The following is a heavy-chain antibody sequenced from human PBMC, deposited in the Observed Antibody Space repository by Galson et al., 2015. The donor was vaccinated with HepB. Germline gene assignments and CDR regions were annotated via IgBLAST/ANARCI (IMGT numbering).Heavy chain of an antibody. CDR1: GYIFTTYV. CDR3: AREGSHYFDY. Sequence: SVKVSCKASGYIFTTYVMHWVRQAPGQSLEWMGWINPGNGDTIDSQKFRGRVTITRDTSASTAYMELSSLRSEDTAVYYCAREGSHYFDYWGQGTLVTVSS. J-gene: IGHJ4*02. CDR2: INPGNGDT. V-gene: IGHV1-3*01.